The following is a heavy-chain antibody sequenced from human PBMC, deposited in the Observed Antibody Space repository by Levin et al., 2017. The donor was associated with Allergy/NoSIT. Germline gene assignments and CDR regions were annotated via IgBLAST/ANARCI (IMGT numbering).Heavy chain of an antibody. V-gene: IGHV1-2*03. J-gene: IGHJ4*02. Sequence: LVASVKVSCKASGYTFTGYYMHWVRQAPGQGLEWMGWINPNSGGTNYAQKFQGRVTMTRDTSISTAYMELSRLRSDDTAVYYCARVISRQQLVPGYWGQGTLVTVSS. CDR1: GYTFTGYY. D-gene: IGHD6-13*01. CDR2: INPNSGGT. CDR3: ARVISRQQLVPGY.